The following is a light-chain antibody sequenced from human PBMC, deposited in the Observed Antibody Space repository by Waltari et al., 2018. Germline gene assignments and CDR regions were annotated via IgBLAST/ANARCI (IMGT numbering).Light chain of an antibody. J-gene: IGLJ2*01. V-gene: IGLV3-1*01. CDR2: EDM. Sequence: SYELTQPPSVTVSPGHTATITCSGRKLGNKYVSWYQQRPGQSPVLVMYEDMKRPSGIPERFAGFNSENTATLTIRETQSMDEADYYCQAWDSSTAVVGGGTKLTVL. CDR1: KLGNKY. CDR3: QAWDSSTAV.